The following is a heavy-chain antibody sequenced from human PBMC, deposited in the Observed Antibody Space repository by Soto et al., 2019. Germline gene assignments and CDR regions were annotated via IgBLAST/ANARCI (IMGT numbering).Heavy chain of an antibody. CDR2: ISGSGGST. J-gene: IGHJ5*02. CDR1: GFTFSSYA. Sequence: GGSLRLSCAASGFTFSSYAMSWVRQAPGKGLEWVSAISGSGGSTYYADSVKGRFTISRDNSKNTLYLQMNSLRAEDTAVYYCAGTTDYYYDSSGYRNWFDPWGQGTLVTVS. CDR3: AGTTDYYYDSSGYRNWFDP. V-gene: IGHV3-23*01. D-gene: IGHD3-22*01.